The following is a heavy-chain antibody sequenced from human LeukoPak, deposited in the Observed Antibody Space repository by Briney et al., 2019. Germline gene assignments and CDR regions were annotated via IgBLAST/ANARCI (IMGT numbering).Heavy chain of an antibody. CDR3: AREEANTRIHFDY. V-gene: IGHV1-2*02. CDR2: INPNSGYT. Sequence: GASVKVSCKASGYTFTGYYIHWLRQAPGQGLEWMGYINPNSGYTNYAQKFQDRVTVTRDTSISIAYMELSRLRSDDTAVYYCAREEANTRIHFDYWGQGTLVTVSS. CDR1: GYTFTGYY. J-gene: IGHJ4*02. D-gene: IGHD3-22*01.